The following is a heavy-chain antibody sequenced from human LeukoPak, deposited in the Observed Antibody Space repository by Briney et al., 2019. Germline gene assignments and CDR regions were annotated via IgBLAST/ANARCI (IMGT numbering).Heavy chain of an antibody. Sequence: SSQTLSLTCTVSGGSISGGGYYWNWIRQYPGKGLEWIGSIYYSGSTDYNPSLKSRVTISVDTSKNQFSLKLSSVTAADTAVYYCASAYIVDYDAFDIWGQGTMVTVSS. V-gene: IGHV4-31*03. CDR2: IYYSGST. CDR3: ASAYIVDYDAFDI. J-gene: IGHJ3*02. CDR1: GGSISGGGYY. D-gene: IGHD4-17*01.